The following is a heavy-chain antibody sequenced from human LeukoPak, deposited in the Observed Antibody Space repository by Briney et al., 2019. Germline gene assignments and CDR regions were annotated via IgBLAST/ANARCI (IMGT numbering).Heavy chain of an antibody. D-gene: IGHD2-21*02. Sequence: SETLSLTCTVSGGSISSSSYYWGWIRQPPGKGLEWIGTIYYSGSTYYNPSLKSRVTISVDTSMNQFSLKLSSVTAADTAVYYCARQPGLAYCGGDCYSNWFDPWGQGTLVTVSS. CDR2: IYYSGST. J-gene: IGHJ5*02. CDR3: ARQPGLAYCGGDCYSNWFDP. CDR1: GGSISSSSYY. V-gene: IGHV4-39*01.